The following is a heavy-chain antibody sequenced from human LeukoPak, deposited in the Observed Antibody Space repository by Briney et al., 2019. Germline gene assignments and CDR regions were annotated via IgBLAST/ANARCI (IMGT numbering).Heavy chain of an antibody. CDR3: ARSMYCGGDCYYYFDY. D-gene: IGHD2-21*02. CDR2: INSDGTII. CDR1: GFTFSSYE. V-gene: IGHV3-74*01. Sequence: EGSLRLSCAASGFTFSSYEMNWVRQAPGKGLVWVSRINSDGTIIGYADSVKGRFTISRDNAKNTLYLRMNSLRADDTAVYYCARSMYCGGDCYYYFDYWGQGTLVTVAS. J-gene: IGHJ4*02.